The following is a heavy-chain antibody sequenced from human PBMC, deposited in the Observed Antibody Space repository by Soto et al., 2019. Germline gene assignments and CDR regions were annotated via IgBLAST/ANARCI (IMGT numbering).Heavy chain of an antibody. CDR1: GGSFSGYY. V-gene: IGHV4-34*01. CDR2: INHSGST. J-gene: IGHJ4*02. Sequence: NPSETLSLTCAVYGGSFSGYYWSWIRQPPGKGLEWIGEINHSGSTNYNPSLKSRVTISVDTSKNQFSLKLSSVTAADTAVYYCASALDYYFDYWGQGTLVTVSS. CDR3: ASALDYYFDY. D-gene: IGHD1-1*01.